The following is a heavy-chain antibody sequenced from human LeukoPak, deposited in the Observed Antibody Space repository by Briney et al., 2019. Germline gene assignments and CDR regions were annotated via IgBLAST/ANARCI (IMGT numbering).Heavy chain of an antibody. D-gene: IGHD3-3*01. CDR2: INPNSGGT. CDR1: GYTFTGYY. J-gene: IGHJ4*02. Sequence: ASVKVSCKASGYTFTGYYMHWVRQAPGQGLEWMGWINPNSGGTNYARKFQGRVTMTRDTSISTAYMELSRLRSDDTAVYYCATTYYDFWSATRTTNYFDYWGQGTLVTVSS. CDR3: ATTYYDFWSATRTTNYFDY. V-gene: IGHV1-2*02.